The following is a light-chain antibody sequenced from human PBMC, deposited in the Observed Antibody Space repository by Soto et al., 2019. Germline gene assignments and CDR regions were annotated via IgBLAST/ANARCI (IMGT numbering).Light chain of an antibody. V-gene: IGKV3-20*01. CDR1: QIVGSTY. J-gene: IGKJ4*01. CDR2: GAS. CDR3: QQYDITPPNT. Sequence: EIVLTQPPGTLSLSPGEGATLSCRASQIVGSTYLAWFQQKPGQTPRLLIYGASNRATGIPDRFSGSGSGTDFTLTISGLEPKDFALYYCQQYDITPPNTFGGGTKVDIK.